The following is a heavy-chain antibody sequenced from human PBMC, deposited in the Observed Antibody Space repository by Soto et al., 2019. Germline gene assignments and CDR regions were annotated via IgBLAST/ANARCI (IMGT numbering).Heavy chain of an antibody. V-gene: IGHV3-64*01. CDR1: GFNFSSYA. Sequence: GVSMRLSCTASGFNFSSYAMHWVSQTTGKGLEYVSAISSYGSSTYYANSVKGRFTISRDNSKNTLYLQMGSMRAEDMAVYYCARESCSGGSCYSGWFDPWGQGTLVTVSS. D-gene: IGHD2-15*01. CDR2: ISSYGSST. J-gene: IGHJ5*02. CDR3: ARESCSGGSCYSGWFDP.